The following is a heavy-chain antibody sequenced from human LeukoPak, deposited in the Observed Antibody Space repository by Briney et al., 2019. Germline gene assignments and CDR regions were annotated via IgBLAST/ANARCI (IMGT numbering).Heavy chain of an antibody. CDR2: ISDSGVST. CDR3: AKDYNY. J-gene: IGHJ4*02. V-gene: IGHV3-23*01. Sequence: GGSLRLSCAASGFTFSIYAMSWVRPAAGKGLEWVSGISDSGVSTYYADSVKGRFTISRDNSKNTLYMQMNSLRAEDTAVYYCAKDYNYGGQGTLVTVSS. D-gene: IGHD3-10*01. CDR1: GFTFSIYA.